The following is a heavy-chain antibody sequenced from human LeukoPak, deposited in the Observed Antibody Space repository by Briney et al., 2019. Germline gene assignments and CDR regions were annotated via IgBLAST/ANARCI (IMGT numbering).Heavy chain of an antibody. CDR2: ISSNGGST. CDR3: VKGHYDILTGLLGXFFDY. V-gene: IGHV3-64D*06. J-gene: IGHJ4*02. CDR1: AFIFRSYA. Sequence: RLSCSASAFIFRSYAMHWVRQXPGKGLEYVSVISSNGGSTYYADSVKGRFTISRDNSKNTLYLQMSSLRAEDTAVYYCVKGHYDILTGLLGXFFDYWGQGTLVTXSS. D-gene: IGHD3-9*01.